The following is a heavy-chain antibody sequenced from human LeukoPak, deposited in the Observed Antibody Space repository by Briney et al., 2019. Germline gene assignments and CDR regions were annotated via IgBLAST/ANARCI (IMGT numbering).Heavy chain of an antibody. J-gene: IGHJ3*02. CDR3: ARGGSWAHDPFDI. Sequence: SETLSLTCTVSGGSISNYYWSWIRQPPGKGLEWIGYIHYSGSTNYNPSLKSRVTISVDTSKNQFSLKLSSVTAADSAVYYCARGGSWAHDPFDIWGQGTMVTVSS. CDR2: IHYSGST. CDR1: GGSISNYY. V-gene: IGHV4-59*01. D-gene: IGHD6-13*01.